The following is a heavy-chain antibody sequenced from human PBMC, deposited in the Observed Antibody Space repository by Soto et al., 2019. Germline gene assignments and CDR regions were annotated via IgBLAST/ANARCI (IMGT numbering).Heavy chain of an antibody. Sequence: PSETLSLTCAVYGGSFSGYYWSWTRQPPGKGLEWIGEINHSGSTNYNPSLKSRVTISVDTSKNQFSLKLSSVTAADTAVYYCARGGIVVVPAAFGANWFDPWGQGTLVTVSS. CDR1: GGSFSGYY. V-gene: IGHV4-34*01. CDR3: ARGGIVVVPAAFGANWFDP. CDR2: INHSGST. D-gene: IGHD2-2*01. J-gene: IGHJ5*02.